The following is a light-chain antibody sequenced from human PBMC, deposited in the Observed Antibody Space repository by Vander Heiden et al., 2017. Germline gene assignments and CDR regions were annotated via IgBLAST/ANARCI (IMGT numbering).Light chain of an antibody. CDR3: SSYTDSSTWV. CDR2: EVS. J-gene: IGLJ3*02. V-gene: IGLV2-18*02. Sequence: QSALTHPPSVSGSPGQSVTISCTGTSSDVGNYNRVAWFQQPPGTAPKLMIFEVSNRPSGVPDRFSGSKSANTASLTISGLQAEDEADYYCSSYTDSSTWVFGGGTKLTVL. CDR1: SSDVGNYNR.